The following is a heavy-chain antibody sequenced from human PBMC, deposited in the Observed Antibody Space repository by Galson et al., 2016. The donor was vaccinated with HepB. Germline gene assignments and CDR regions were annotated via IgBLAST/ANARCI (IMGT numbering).Heavy chain of an antibody. CDR1: GFTFRSYD. CDR2: INYSGSNT. V-gene: IGHV3-23*01. Sequence: SLRLSCAASGFTFRSYDMSWVRQAPGKGLEWVSGINYSGSNTYYADSVKGRFTVSRDNAKNTLFSQMNSLRAEDTAVYYCTRATVDWGQGTLVTVSS. D-gene: IGHD4-23*01. J-gene: IGHJ4*02. CDR3: TRATVD.